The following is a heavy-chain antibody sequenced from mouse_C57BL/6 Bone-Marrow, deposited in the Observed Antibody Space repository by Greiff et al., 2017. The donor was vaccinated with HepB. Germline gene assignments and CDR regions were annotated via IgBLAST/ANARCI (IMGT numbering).Heavy chain of an antibody. Sequence: VQLKESGAELVRPGASVKLSCTASGFNINDYYMHWVKQRPEQGLEWIGRIDPGDGDTEYAPKFQGKATMTADTSSNTAYLQLSSLTSEDAAVYYCTTGRQLRPPFSYWGQGTLVTVSA. CDR3: TTGRQLRPPFSY. CDR1: GFNINDYY. V-gene: IGHV14-1*01. D-gene: IGHD3-2*02. J-gene: IGHJ3*01. CDR2: IDPGDGDT.